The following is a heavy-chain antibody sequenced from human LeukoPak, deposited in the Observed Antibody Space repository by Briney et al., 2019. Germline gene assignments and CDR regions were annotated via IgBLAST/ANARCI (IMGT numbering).Heavy chain of an antibody. J-gene: IGHJ5*02. V-gene: IGHV4-61*02. D-gene: IGHD1-26*01. CDR1: GGSISSGSYY. CDR3: ARDEWGWFDP. CDR2: IYTSAST. Sequence: SQTLPLPCTVSGGSISSGSYYGSWIRQPAGEGLEWIGRIYTSASTNYNPSLKSRVTISVDTSKNQFSLKLSSVTAADTAVYYCARDEWGWFDPWGQGTLVTVSS.